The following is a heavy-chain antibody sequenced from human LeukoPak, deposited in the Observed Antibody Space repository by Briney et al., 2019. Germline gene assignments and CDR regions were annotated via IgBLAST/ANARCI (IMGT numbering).Heavy chain of an antibody. D-gene: IGHD5-18*01. Sequence: GGSLRLSCAASGFTFSSYSMNWVRQAPGKGLEWVSYISSSSSTIYYADSVKGRFTISRDNAKNSLYLQMNSLRAEDTAVYYCARGVGYSYGNHSSIWGQGTLVTVSS. CDR1: GFTFSSYS. V-gene: IGHV3-48*04. CDR2: ISSSSSTI. J-gene: IGHJ4*02. CDR3: ARGVGYSYGNHSSI.